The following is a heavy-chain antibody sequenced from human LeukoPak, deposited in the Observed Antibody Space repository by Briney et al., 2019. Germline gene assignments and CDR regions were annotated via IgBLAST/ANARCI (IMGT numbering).Heavy chain of an antibody. CDR3: AKDSTAGVTNVEDTYYFDY. D-gene: IGHD4-17*01. J-gene: IGHJ4*02. Sequence: PGGSLRLSCAASGFTFSSYSMNWVRQAPGKGLEWVSGISWNSGSIGYADSVKGRFTISRDNAKNSLYLQMNSLRAEDTALYYCAKDSTAGVTNVEDTYYFDYWGQGTLVTVSS. V-gene: IGHV3-9*01. CDR2: ISWNSGSI. CDR1: GFTFSSYS.